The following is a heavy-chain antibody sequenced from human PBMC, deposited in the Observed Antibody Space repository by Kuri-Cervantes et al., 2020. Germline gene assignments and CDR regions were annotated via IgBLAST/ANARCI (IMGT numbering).Heavy chain of an antibody. Sequence: SETLSLTCTVSGGSISLYYWSWIRQPPGKGLEWIGHIFYSGNTIYNPSLTSRVTISIDNSKNQFSLRLTSVTAEDTAVYYCAKDREYNSIGAFDYWGQGTLVTVSS. D-gene: IGHD5-24*01. V-gene: IGHV4-59*12. CDR3: AKDREYNSIGAFDY. CDR1: GGSISLYY. CDR2: IFYSGNT. J-gene: IGHJ4*02.